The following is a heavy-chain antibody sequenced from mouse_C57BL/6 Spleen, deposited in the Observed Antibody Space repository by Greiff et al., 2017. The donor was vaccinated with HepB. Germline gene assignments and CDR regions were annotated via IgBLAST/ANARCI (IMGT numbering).Heavy chain of an antibody. Sequence: QVQLKQSGAELARPGASVKLSCKASGYTFTSYGISWEKQRPGQGLEWIGEIYPRSGNTYYNEKFKGKATLTADKSSSTAYMELRSLTSEDSAVYFCARKGDGYPFAYWGQGTMVTVSA. D-gene: IGHD2-3*01. CDR2: IYPRSGNT. CDR1: GYTFTSYG. V-gene: IGHV1-81*01. J-gene: IGHJ3*01. CDR3: ARKGDGYPFAY.